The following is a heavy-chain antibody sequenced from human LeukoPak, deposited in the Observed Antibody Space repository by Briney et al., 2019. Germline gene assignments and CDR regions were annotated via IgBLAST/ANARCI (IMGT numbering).Heavy chain of an antibody. CDR2: IIPIFGTA. CDR1: GGTFSSYA. D-gene: IGHD6-19*01. J-gene: IGHJ4*02. Sequence: GASVKVSCKASGGTFSSYAISWVRQAPGQGLEWMGGIIPIFGTANYAQKFQGRVTITTDESTRTAYMELSSLRSEYTAVYYCARGPIAVGPYFDYWGQGTLVTVSS. V-gene: IGHV1-69*05. CDR3: ARGPIAVGPYFDY.